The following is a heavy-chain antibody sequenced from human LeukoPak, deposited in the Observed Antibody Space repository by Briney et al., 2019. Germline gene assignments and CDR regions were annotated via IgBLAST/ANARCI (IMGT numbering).Heavy chain of an antibody. CDR3: AREPGGQWLVPLLNWFDP. CDR2: IYYSGST. V-gene: IGHV4-39*07. CDR1: GGSISSSSYY. J-gene: IGHJ5*02. D-gene: IGHD6-19*01. Sequence: SETLSLTCTVSGGSISSSSYYWGWVRQPPGKGLEWIGSIYYSGSTYYNPSLKSRVTISVDTSNNQFSLKLSSVTAADTAVYYCAREPGGQWLVPLLNWFDPWGQGTLVTVSS.